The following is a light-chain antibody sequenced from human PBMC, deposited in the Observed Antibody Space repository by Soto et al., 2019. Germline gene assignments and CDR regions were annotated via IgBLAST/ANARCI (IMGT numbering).Light chain of an antibody. J-gene: IGKJ5*01. CDR3: QQYGSSPSIT. V-gene: IGKV3-20*01. CDR1: ESVSSK. Sequence: EIVMTQSPATLSVSPGERATLSCRASESVSSKLVWYQQKPGQAPRLLIYGASSRATGIPDRFSGSGSGTDFTLTISRLEPEDFAVYYCQQYGSSPSITFGQGTRLEIK. CDR2: GAS.